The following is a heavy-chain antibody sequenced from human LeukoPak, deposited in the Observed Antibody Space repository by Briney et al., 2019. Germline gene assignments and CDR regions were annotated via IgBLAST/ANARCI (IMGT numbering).Heavy chain of an antibody. D-gene: IGHD3-10*01. CDR1: GGTFSSYA. CDR2: INPSGGST. Sequence: GASVKVSCKASGGTFSSYAISWVRQAPGQGLEWMGIINPSGGSTGYAQKFQGRVTMTRDTSTSTVYMELSSLRSEDTAVYYCARDSSLLWFGELLSHFDYWGQGTLVTVSS. CDR3: ARDSSLLWFGELLSHFDY. J-gene: IGHJ4*02. V-gene: IGHV1-46*01.